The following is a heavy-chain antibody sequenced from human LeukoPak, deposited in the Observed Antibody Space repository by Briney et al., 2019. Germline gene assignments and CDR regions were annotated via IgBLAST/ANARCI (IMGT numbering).Heavy chain of an antibody. CDR2: ISSSSSTI. CDR1: GFTFSSYS. J-gene: IGHJ5*02. Sequence: GGSLSLSCAASGFTFSSYSMNWVRQAPGKGLEWVSYISSSSSTIYYADSVKGRFTISRDDAKNSLYLQMNSLRDEDAAVYYCAREKSRGYDYVNWFDPWGQGTLVTVSS. D-gene: IGHD5-12*01. CDR3: AREKSRGYDYVNWFDP. V-gene: IGHV3-48*02.